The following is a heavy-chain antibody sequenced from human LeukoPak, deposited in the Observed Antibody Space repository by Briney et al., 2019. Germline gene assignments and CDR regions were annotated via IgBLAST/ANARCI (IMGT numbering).Heavy chain of an antibody. V-gene: IGHV6-1*01. D-gene: IGHD7-27*01. Sequence: SQTLSLTCAISGDRVSSSSASWNSIRHSPSRGLEWLGRTYYRSKWYNDYAVSVRGRITINPDTPKNHFSLLLNSVTPEDTAVYYCARYSGVGVPDYWGQGTLLTVSS. CDR1: GDRVSSSSAS. J-gene: IGHJ4*02. CDR2: TYYRSKWYN. CDR3: ARYSGVGVPDY.